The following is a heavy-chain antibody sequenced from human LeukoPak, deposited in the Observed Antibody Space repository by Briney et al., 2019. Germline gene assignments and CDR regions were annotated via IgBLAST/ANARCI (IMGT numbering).Heavy chain of an antibody. D-gene: IGHD3-10*01. V-gene: IGHV1-8*01. CDR1: GYSFTSYD. CDR3: ARVQRVKFPLKYYFDY. Sequence: ASVKVSCKASGYSFTSYDINWVRQATGQGLEWMGWMNPNSGNTGYAQKFQGRVTMTRSTSISTAYMELSSLRSGDTAVYYCARVQRVKFPLKYYFDYWGQGTLVTVSS. J-gene: IGHJ4*02. CDR2: MNPNSGNT.